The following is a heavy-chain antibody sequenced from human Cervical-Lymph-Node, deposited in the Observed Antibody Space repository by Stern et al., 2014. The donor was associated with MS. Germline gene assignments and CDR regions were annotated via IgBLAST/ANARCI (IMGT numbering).Heavy chain of an antibody. Sequence: QVQLQESGPGLVKPSGTLSLTCGVSGSAITTSNWWTWVRQPPGKGLEWIGEIYHSGNINFNPSLKSRVTMSVDKSKNQISLKLTSVTAADPAVYYCARGEVTTWFDSWGPGTLVTVSS. CDR3: ARGEVTTWFDS. CDR2: IYHSGNI. V-gene: IGHV4-4*02. J-gene: IGHJ5*01. CDR1: GSAITTSNW. D-gene: IGHD4-17*01.